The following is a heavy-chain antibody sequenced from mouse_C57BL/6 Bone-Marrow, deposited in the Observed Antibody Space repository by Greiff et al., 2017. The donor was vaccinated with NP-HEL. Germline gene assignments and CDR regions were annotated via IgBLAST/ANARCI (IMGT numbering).Heavy chain of an antibody. J-gene: IGHJ1*03. CDR1: GFTFSDYG. V-gene: IGHV5-17*01. CDR2: ISSGSSTI. CDR3: ARGDYYGSRGDFDV. D-gene: IGHD1-1*01. Sequence: EVKVVESGGGLVKPGGSLKLSCAASGFTFSDYGMHWVRQAPEKGLEWVAYISSGSSTIYYADTVKGRFTISRDNAKNTLFLQMTSLRSEDTAMYYCARGDYYGSRGDFDVWGTGTTVTVSS.